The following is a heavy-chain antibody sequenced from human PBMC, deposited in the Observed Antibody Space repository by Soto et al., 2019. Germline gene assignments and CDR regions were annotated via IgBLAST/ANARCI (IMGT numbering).Heavy chain of an antibody. CDR2: INHSGST. Sequence: SETLSLTCAVYGGSFSGYYWNWIRQPPGKGLEWIGEINHSGSTNYNPSLKSRVTISVDTSKNQFSLKLSSVTAADTAVYYCARGYDRNFDFWGQGTLVTVSS. CDR3: ARGYDRNFDF. J-gene: IGHJ4*02. V-gene: IGHV4-34*01. CDR1: GGSFSGYY. D-gene: IGHD3-22*01.